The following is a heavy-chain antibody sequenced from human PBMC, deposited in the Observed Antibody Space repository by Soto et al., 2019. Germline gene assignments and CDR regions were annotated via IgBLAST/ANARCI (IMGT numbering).Heavy chain of an antibody. Sequence: GGSLRLSCAASGFTFSSYSMNWVRQAPGKGLEWVSYISSSSSTIYYADSVKGRFTISRDNSKNMLYLQMNSLRPEDTAVYYCARDEVALPLVNWGQGTLVTVSS. V-gene: IGHV3-48*01. CDR1: GFTFSSYS. J-gene: IGHJ4*02. CDR2: ISSSSSTI. CDR3: ARDEVALPLVN. D-gene: IGHD5-12*01.